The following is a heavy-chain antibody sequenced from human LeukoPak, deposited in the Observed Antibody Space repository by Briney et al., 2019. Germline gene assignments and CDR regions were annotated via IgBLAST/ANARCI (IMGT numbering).Heavy chain of an antibody. D-gene: IGHD4-17*01. CDR3: ARGYGDYVY. CDR2: INHSGST. Sequence: SETLSLTCAVYGGSFRGYYWSWIRQPPGKGLEWIGEINHSGSTNYNPSLKSRVTISVDTSKNQFSLKLSSVTAADTAVYYCARGYGDYVYWGQGTLVTVSS. CDR1: GGSFRGYY. J-gene: IGHJ4*02. V-gene: IGHV4-34*01.